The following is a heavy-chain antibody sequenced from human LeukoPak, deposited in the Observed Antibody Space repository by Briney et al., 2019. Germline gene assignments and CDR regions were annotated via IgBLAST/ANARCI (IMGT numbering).Heavy chain of an antibody. CDR1: GFTFSNAW. V-gene: IGHV3-15*01. J-gene: IGHJ4*02. CDR3: AKDKSQWSSSSYYFDY. CDR2: IKSKTDGGTT. Sequence: GGSLRLSCAASGFTFSNAWMSWVRQAPGKGLEWVGRIKSKTDGGTTDHAAPVNGRFTISRDDSKNTLYLQMNSLRAEDTAVYYCAKDKSQWSSSSYYFDYWGQGTLVTVSS. D-gene: IGHD6-6*01.